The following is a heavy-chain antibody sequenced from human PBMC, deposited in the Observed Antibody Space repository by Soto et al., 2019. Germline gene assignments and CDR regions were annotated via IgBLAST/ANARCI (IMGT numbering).Heavy chain of an antibody. CDR1: GDSISSNSAA. CDR2: TYYRSKWYK. J-gene: IGHJ4*02. Sequence: SQTLSLTCVISGDSISSNSAAWNWIRQSPSRGLEWLGRTYYRSKWYKDYPVSVRSRVAIDPDTSKNQFSLQLNSVTPDDTAVYYCARDPGLAPDYWGQGALVTVSS. CDR3: ARDPGLAPDY. V-gene: IGHV6-1*01.